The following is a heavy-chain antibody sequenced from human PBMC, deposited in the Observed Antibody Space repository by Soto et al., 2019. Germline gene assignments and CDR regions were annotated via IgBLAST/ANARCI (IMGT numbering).Heavy chain of an antibody. CDR3: ARDPKLVATVTTLAVTPLDY. Sequence: QVQLVESGGGVVQPGRSLRLSCAASGFTFSSYAMHWVRQAPGKGLEWVAVISYDGSNKYYADSVKGRFTISRDNSKNTLYLQMNSLRAEDTAVYYCARDPKLVATVTTLAVTPLDYWGQGTLVTVSS. J-gene: IGHJ4*02. V-gene: IGHV3-30-3*01. CDR1: GFTFSSYA. CDR2: ISYDGSNK. D-gene: IGHD4-17*01.